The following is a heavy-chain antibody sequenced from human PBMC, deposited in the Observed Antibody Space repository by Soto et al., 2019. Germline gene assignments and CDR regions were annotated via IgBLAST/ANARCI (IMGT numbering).Heavy chain of an antibody. V-gene: IGHV1-18*01. CDR3: ARDESAFTRILVVISSFDF. Sequence: ASVKVSCKAAGYTFTNSGISWGRQAPGQGLEWMGWISTYNDNTNYAQKFQGRVTMTTDTSTSTAYMELRSLRSDDTAVYYCARDESAFTRILVVISSFDFRGQVTLVTLSS. D-gene: IGHD3-22*01. CDR2: ISTYNDNT. J-gene: IGHJ4*02. CDR1: GYTFTNSG.